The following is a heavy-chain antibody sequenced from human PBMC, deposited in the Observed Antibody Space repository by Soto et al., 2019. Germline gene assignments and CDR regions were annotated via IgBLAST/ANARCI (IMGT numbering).Heavy chain of an antibody. CDR3: ARDIYEFWSGYSYYYGMDV. V-gene: IGHV3-33*01. CDR2: IWYDGSNE. Sequence: QVQLVESGGGVVQPGRSLRLSCAVSGFTFSSYGMNWVRQAPGKGLEWVAIIWYDGSNEYYADSVKGRFTISRDNSKNSLYLKRNSMRAEDTAVYYCARDIYEFWSGYSYYYGMDVWGQGTTVTVSS. CDR1: GFTFSSYG. D-gene: IGHD3-3*01. J-gene: IGHJ6*02.